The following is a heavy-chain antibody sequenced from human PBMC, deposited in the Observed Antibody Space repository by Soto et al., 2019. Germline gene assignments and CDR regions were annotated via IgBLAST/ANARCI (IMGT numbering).Heavy chain of an antibody. CDR1: GFTFSSYA. J-gene: IGHJ5*02. V-gene: IGHV3-23*01. CDR3: AKKQAGYSYGTNWFDP. D-gene: IGHD5-18*01. CDR2: ISGSGGST. Sequence: AGGSLRLSCAASGFTFSSYAMSWVRQAPGKGLEWVSAISGSGGSTYYADSVKGRFAISRDNSKNTLYLQMNSLRAEDTAVYYCAKKQAGYSYGTNWFDPWGQGTLVTVSS.